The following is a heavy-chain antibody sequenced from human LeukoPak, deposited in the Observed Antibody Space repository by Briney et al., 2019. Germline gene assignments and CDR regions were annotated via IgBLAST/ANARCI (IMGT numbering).Heavy chain of an antibody. D-gene: IGHD3-22*01. V-gene: IGHV3-21*01. CDR3: ARANYDSSGYYPLIYY. Sequence: PGGSLRLSCAASGVTFSSYTMTWVRQAPGKGLEWVSSISRSSIYKYYADSLKGRFTISRDNAKNSLYLQMNSLRAEDTAVYYCARANYDSSGYYPLIYYWGQGTLVTVSS. CDR1: GVTFSSYT. J-gene: IGHJ4*02. CDR2: ISRSSIYK.